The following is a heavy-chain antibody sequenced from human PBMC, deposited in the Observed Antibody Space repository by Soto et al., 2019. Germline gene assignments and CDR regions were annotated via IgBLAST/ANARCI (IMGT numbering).Heavy chain of an antibody. D-gene: IGHD1-1*01. J-gene: IGHJ4*02. CDR2: ISAHNGNT. CDR1: GYDFTTYG. V-gene: IGHV1-18*01. CDR3: ARGRYGDY. Sequence: QVHLVQSGAEVKKPGASVKVSCKGSGYDFTTYGITWVRQAPGQGLEWMAWISAHNGNTDYAQKLQGRVTMTRDTTTSTAYMEQMSLRSDDTAVYYCARGRYGDYWGQGALVTVSS.